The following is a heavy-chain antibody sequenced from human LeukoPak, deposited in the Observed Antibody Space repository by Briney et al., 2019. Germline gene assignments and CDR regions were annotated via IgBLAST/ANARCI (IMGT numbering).Heavy chain of an antibody. V-gene: IGHV1-69*05. CDR3: ARENSGSYREFDY. D-gene: IGHD1-26*01. Sequence: GASVKVSCKASGGSFSSYAISWVRPAPGQGLEWMGGIIPIFGTANYAQKFQGRVTITTDESTSTAYMELSSLRSEDTAVFYCARENSGSYREFDYWGQGTLVTVSS. J-gene: IGHJ4*02. CDR1: GGSFSSYA. CDR2: IIPIFGTA.